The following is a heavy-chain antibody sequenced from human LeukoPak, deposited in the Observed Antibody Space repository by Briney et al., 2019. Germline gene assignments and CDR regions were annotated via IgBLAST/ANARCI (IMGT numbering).Heavy chain of an antibody. CDR2: ISGSGTVT. CDR1: GFTFSSYE. V-gene: IGHV3-48*03. CDR3: ARDGTPSYSTGWVYMDV. J-gene: IGHJ6*04. D-gene: IGHD6-25*01. Sequence: GGSLRLSCAASGFTFSSYEMNWVRQAPGKGLEWISYISGSGTVTHYADSVEGRFTISRDNTKNSLYLQMNSLRGEDTAVYYCARDGTPSYSTGWVYMDVWGKGTTVTISS.